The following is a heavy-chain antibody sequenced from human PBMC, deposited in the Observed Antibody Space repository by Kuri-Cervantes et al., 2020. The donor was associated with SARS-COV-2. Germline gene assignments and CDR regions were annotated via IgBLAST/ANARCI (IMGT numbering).Heavy chain of an antibody. D-gene: IGHD2-15*01. CDR2: IYPGDADT. CDR1: GYSFTSYW. V-gene: IGHV5-51*01. J-gene: IGHJ6*02. Sequence: GESLKISCKGSGYSFTSYWIGWVRQMPGKGLEWMGIIYPGDADTRYSPSFQGQVTISADKSISTAYLQWSSLKASDTAMYYCARSAAPPALYYGMDVLGQGTTVTVSS. CDR3: ARSAAPPALYYGMDV.